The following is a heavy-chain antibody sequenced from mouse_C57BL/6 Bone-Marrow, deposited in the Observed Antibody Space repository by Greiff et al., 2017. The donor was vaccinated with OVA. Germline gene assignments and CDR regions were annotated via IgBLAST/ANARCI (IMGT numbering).Heavy chain of an antibody. CDR1: GYTFTNYW. D-gene: IGHD1-1*01. Sequence: VQLQQSGAELVRPGTSVKMSCKASGYTFTNYWIGWAKQRPGHGLEWIGDIYPGGGYTNYNEKFKGKATLTADKSSSTAYMQFSSLTSEDSAIYYCAREKFYYGSSYDYAMDYWGQGTSVTVSS. CDR3: AREKFYYGSSYDYAMDY. J-gene: IGHJ4*01. V-gene: IGHV1-63*01. CDR2: IYPGGGYT.